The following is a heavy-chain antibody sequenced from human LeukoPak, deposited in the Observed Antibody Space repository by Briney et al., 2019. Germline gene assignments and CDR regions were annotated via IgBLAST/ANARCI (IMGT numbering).Heavy chain of an antibody. D-gene: IGHD6-13*01. CDR2: INHSGST. CDR3: AGLDEEQLAPFFDY. Sequence: SETLSLTCAVYGGSFSGYYWSWLRQPPGKGLEWIGEINHSGSTNYNPSLKSRVTISVDTSKNQFSLKLSSVTAADTAVYYCAGLDEEQLAPFFDYWGQGTLVTVSS. V-gene: IGHV4-34*01. J-gene: IGHJ4*02. CDR1: GGSFSGYY.